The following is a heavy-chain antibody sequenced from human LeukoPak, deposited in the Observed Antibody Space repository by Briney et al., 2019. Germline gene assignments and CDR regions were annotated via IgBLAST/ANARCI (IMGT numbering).Heavy chain of an antibody. CDR3: ARADCSGSTCYLRHSWFDP. CDR2: ISTSSRYI. J-gene: IGHJ5*02. D-gene: IGHD2-2*01. CDR1: GFTLSTFD. V-gene: IGHV3-21*06. Sequence: GGSLRLSCAASGFTLSTFDMNWVRQAPGKGLEWVSSISTSSRYIYYRDSVKGRFTVSRDDAKNSLYLQMNSLTVEDTAVYYCARADCSGSTCYLRHSWFDPWGQGTLVTVSS.